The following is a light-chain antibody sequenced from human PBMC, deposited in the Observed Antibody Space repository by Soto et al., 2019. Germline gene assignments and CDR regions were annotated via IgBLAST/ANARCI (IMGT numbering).Light chain of an antibody. CDR1: QSISSW. CDR2: DAS. V-gene: IGKV1-5*01. CDR3: QQYSTYPWT. J-gene: IGKJ1*01. Sequence: DIQMLQSPSTLSASVGDSVPITCRASQSISSWLAWYQQKPGKAPKVLIFDASSLESGVPSRFSGSGSATEFTLTISSLQPDDFATYYCQQYSTYPWTVGHGTKVDIK.